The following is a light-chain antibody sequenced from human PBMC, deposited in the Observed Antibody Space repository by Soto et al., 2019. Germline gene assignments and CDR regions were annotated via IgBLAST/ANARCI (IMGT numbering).Light chain of an antibody. CDR3: AAWDDSLNGHV. Sequence: QSVLTQPPSASGTPGQRVTISCSGSSSNIGSSTVNWYQRLPGTAPKLLIYSNNQRPSGVPDRFSGSKSGTSASLAISGLQAEDEADYYCAAWDDSLNGHVFGTGTKVTVL. CDR2: SNN. CDR1: SSNIGSST. V-gene: IGLV1-44*01. J-gene: IGLJ1*01.